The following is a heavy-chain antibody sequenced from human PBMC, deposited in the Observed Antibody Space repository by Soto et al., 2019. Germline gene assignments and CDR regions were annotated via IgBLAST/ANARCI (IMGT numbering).Heavy chain of an antibody. CDR1: CGSIISYY. D-gene: IGHD4-4*01. CDR3: ARDLQGTDPYYHGMDV. J-gene: IGHJ6*02. Sequence: SETLSLTCTFSCGSIISYYWSWIRQPPGKGLEWIGYIYYSGSTNYNPSLKSRVTISVDTSKNQFSLKLSSVTAADTAVYYCARDLQGTDPYYHGMDVWGQGTTVTVSS. V-gene: IGHV4-59*01. CDR2: IYYSGST.